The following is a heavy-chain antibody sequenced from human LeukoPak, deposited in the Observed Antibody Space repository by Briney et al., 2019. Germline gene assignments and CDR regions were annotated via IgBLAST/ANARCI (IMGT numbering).Heavy chain of an antibody. CDR2: ISYDGSNK. J-gene: IGHJ4*02. CDR1: GFTFSSYA. D-gene: IGHD3-10*01. Sequence: GGSLRLSCAASGFTFSSYAMHWVRQAPGKGLEWVAVISYDGSNKYYADSVKGRFTISRDNSKNTLYLQMNSLRAEDTAVYYCARDTLRFGAFDYWGQGTLVTVSS. V-gene: IGHV3-30-3*01. CDR3: ARDTLRFGAFDY.